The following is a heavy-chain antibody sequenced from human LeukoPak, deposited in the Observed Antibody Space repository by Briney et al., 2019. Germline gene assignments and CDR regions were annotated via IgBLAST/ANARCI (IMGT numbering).Heavy chain of an antibody. CDR1: GGSISSSRYY. D-gene: IGHD6-19*01. Sequence: SETLSLTCSVSGGSISSSRYYWGWIRQPPGKGLEWIGSIFYSGSTFYNPSLKSRVTMSVDASKNLFSLKLSSVTAADTAVYYCARDTRQQWAFDYWGQGTLVTVSS. V-gene: IGHV4-39*07. CDR2: IFYSGST. CDR3: ARDTRQQWAFDY. J-gene: IGHJ4*02.